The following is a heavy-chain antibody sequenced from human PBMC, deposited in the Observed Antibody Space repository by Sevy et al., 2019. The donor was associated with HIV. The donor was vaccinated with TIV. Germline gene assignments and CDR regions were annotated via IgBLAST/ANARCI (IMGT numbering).Heavy chain of an antibody. CDR3: ARVPSYYYGSATYFES. V-gene: IGHV1-18*01. D-gene: IGHD3-10*01. CDR2: IGAYNGNR. Sequence: ASVKVSCKASGYTFASEGVSWVRQAPGQGLEWMGWIGAYNGNRNSPQKFQARVTMTIDTSTSIAYMELRSLRSDDTAVYGSARVPSYYYGSATYFESWGQGTLVTVSS. J-gene: IGHJ4*02. CDR1: GYTFASEG.